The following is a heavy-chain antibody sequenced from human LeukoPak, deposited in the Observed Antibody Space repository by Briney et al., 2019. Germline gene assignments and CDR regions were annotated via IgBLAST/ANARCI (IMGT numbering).Heavy chain of an antibody. CDR1: GGSFSGYY. J-gene: IGHJ5*02. CDR3: ARLMTTYNWFDP. Sequence: NASETLSLTCAVYGGSFSGYYWSWIRQPPGKGLEWIGEINHSGSTNYNPSLKSRVTISVDTSKNQFSLKLSSVTAADTAVYYCARLMTTYNWFDPWGQGTLVTVSS. V-gene: IGHV4-34*01. CDR2: INHSGST. D-gene: IGHD4-11*01.